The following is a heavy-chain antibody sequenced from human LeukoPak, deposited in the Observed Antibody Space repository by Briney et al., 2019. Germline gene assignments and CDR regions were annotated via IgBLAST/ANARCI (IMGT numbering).Heavy chain of an antibody. V-gene: IGHV3-15*04. CDR3: SKGCSGSFYRGSDYFDY. CDR1: GFTPGHAW. Sequence: GGSLRLSCAASGFTPGHAWMSWFRQAPGEGLEWVGRIVSRAGGGTTDYAAPVEGRFIISRDDSKNMVYLQMNSLKTEDTGVYFCSKGCSGSFYRGSDYFDYWGQGILVTVSS. J-gene: IGHJ4*02. CDR2: IVSRAGGGTT. D-gene: IGHD1-26*01.